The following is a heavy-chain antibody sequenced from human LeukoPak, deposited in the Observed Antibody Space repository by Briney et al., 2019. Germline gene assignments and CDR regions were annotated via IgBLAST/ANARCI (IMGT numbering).Heavy chain of an antibody. Sequence: SETLSLTCTVSGGSISSYYWSWIRQPPGKGLEWIGYIYYSGSTNYNPSLKSRVTISVDTSKNQFSLKLSSVTAADTAVYYCASYASSGHTFDYWGQGTLVTVSS. CDR1: GGSISSYY. CDR2: IYYSGST. D-gene: IGHD3-22*01. J-gene: IGHJ4*02. V-gene: IGHV4-59*01. CDR3: ASYASSGHTFDY.